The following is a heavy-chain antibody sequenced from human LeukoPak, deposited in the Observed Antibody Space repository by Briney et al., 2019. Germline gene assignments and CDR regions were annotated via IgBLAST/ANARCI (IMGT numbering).Heavy chain of an antibody. CDR1: GGSISSGDYY. CDR3: ARGYSPSSVPDQLDY. CDR2: VYYSGST. Sequence: PSQTLSLTCTVSGGSISSGDYYWSWIRQHAGKGLEWIGYVYYSGSTYYNPSLKSRLTISVDTSRNQFSLRLSSVTAADTAVYYCARGYSPSSVPDQLDYWGQGTLVTVSS. J-gene: IGHJ4*02. V-gene: IGHV4-31*03. D-gene: IGHD2-2*01.